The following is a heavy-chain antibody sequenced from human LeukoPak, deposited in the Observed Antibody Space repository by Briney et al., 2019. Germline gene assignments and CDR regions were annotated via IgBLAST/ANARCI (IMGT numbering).Heavy chain of an antibody. D-gene: IGHD2-15*01. CDR1: GYTLTELS. CDR2: FDPEDGET. Sequence: ASVKVSCKVSGYTLTELSMHWVRRAPGKGLEWMGGFDPEDGETIYAQKFQGRVTMTEDTSTDTAYMELSSLRSEDTAVYYCATTLASPPGYCSGGSCYGWFDPWGQGTLVTVSS. CDR3: ATTLASPPGYCSGGSCYGWFDP. J-gene: IGHJ5*02. V-gene: IGHV1-24*01.